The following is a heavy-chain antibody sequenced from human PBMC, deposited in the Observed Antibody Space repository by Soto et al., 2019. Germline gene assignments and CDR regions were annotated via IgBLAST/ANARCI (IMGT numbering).Heavy chain of an antibody. V-gene: IGHV3-11*01. CDR2: ISSSGSTI. Sequence: QVQLVESGGGLVKPGGSLRLSCAASGFTFSDYYMSWIRQAPGKGLEWVSYISSSGSTIYYADSVKGRFTISRDNAKNSLYLQMNNLTAEETAVYYCARDQVETDYGLYMDVWGKGTTVTVSS. CDR1: GFTFSDYY. J-gene: IGHJ6*03. D-gene: IGHD3-10*01. CDR3: ARDQVETDYGLYMDV.